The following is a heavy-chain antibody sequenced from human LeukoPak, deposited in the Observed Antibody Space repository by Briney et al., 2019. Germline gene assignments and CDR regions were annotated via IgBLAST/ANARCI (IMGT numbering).Heavy chain of an antibody. CDR3: ARDWVGSYLRPDRLDY. CDR1: GYTFTSYA. J-gene: IGHJ4*02. V-gene: IGHV1-3*01. D-gene: IGHD1-26*01. Sequence: ASVKVSCKASGYTFTSYAMHWVRQAPGQRLEWMGWINAGNGNTKYSQKFQGRVTITRDTSASTAYMELSSLRSEDTAMYYCARDWVGSYLRPDRLDYWGQGTLVTVSS. CDR2: INAGNGNT.